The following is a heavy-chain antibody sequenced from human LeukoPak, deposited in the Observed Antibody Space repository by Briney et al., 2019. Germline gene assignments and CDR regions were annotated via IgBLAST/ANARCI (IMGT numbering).Heavy chain of an antibody. V-gene: IGHV3-30*03. J-gene: IGHJ4*02. Sequence: GGSLRLSCAASGFTFSSYSMNWVRQAPGKGLEWLAVISYDGSNKYYADSVKGRFTISRDNSKDTLYLQMNSLRAEDTAMYYCARDPEGVVPAATDYWGQGTPVTVSS. CDR2: ISYDGSNK. CDR1: GFTFSSYS. D-gene: IGHD2-2*01. CDR3: ARDPEGVVPAATDY.